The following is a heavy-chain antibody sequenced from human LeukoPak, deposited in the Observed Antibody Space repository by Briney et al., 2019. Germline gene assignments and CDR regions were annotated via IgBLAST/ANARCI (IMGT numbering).Heavy chain of an antibody. Sequence: GASVKVSCKVSGYTLTELSMHWVRQAPGKGLEWMGGFDPEDGETIYAQKFQGRVTMTEDTSTDTAYMELSSLRSEDTAVYYCATWEFMVRGEDYFDYRGQGTLVTVSS. CDR3: ATWEFMVRGEDYFDY. CDR1: GYTLTELS. D-gene: IGHD3-10*01. J-gene: IGHJ4*02. V-gene: IGHV1-24*01. CDR2: FDPEDGET.